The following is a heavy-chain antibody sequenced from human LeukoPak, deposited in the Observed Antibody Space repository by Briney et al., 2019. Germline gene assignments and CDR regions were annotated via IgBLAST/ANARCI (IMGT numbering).Heavy chain of an antibody. D-gene: IGHD3-10*01. V-gene: IGHV4-31*03. CDR3: ARLAMVRGLDI. Sequence: KPSETLSLTCTVSGGSISSGNYYWNWIRQYPGKGPEWIGYIQYSGSTHYNTSLKSRVTISLDTSKTQFSLKMTSLTVADTAVYYCARLAMVRGLDIWGQGTMVIVSS. CDR1: GGSISSGNYY. CDR2: IQYSGST. J-gene: IGHJ3*02.